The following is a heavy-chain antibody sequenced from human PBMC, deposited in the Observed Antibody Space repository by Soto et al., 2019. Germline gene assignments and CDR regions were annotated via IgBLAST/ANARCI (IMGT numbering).Heavy chain of an antibody. J-gene: IGHJ5*02. Sequence: SDTLSLTCTVSGGSICSYYWSWIRQPPGKGLEWIGCIYYSGSTNYNPSLKSRVTISVDTSKNQFSLKLSSVTAADTAVYYCARWSRDGYNYYHWSYWFDPWGQVTLVTVS. CDR2: IYYSGST. CDR1: GGSICSYY. CDR3: ARWSRDGYNYYHWSYWFDP. V-gene: IGHV4-59*01. D-gene: IGHD5-12*01.